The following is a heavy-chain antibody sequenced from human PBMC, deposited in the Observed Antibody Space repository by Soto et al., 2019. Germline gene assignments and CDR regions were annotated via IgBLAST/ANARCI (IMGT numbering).Heavy chain of an antibody. CDR2: INPNSGGT. Sequence: ASVKVSCKASGYTFTGYYMHWVRQAPGQGLEWKGWINPNSGGTNYAQKFQGWVTMTRDTSISTAYMELSRLRSDDTAVYYCARDSSSYEQRINLFAPWSQGTLVTVSS. J-gene: IGHJ5*02. CDR1: GYTFTGYY. CDR3: ARDSSSYEQRINLFAP. D-gene: IGHD6-25*01. V-gene: IGHV1-2*04.